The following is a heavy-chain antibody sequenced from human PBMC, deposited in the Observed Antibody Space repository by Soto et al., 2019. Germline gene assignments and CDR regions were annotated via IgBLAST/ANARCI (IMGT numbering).Heavy chain of an antibody. CDR1: GGSFSGYY. Sequence: SETLSLTCAVYGGSFSGYYWSWIRQPPGKGLEWIGEINHSGSTNYNPSLKSRVTISVDTSKNQFSLKLSSVTAADTAVYYCARGQVGARRLRDWRVVTPVAKQNWFDPWGQGTLVTVSS. CDR3: ARGQVGARRLRDWRVVTPVAKQNWFDP. V-gene: IGHV4-34*01. D-gene: IGHD2-2*01. CDR2: INHSGST. J-gene: IGHJ5*02.